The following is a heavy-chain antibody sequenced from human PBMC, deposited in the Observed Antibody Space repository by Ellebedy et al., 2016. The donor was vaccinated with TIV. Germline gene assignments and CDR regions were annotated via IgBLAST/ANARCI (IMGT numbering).Heavy chain of an antibody. V-gene: IGHV4-31*03. CDR3: ARDAYDTVTGWSEGMDV. J-gene: IGHJ6*02. CDR2: IGYSGST. Sequence: LRLSCTVSGGSISSSNSYWTWVRQHPGKGLEWIGYIGYSGSTYYSPSLRSRGIISVDTSKNQFSLKLNSVTAADTAVYYCARDAYDTVTGWSEGMDVWGQGTTVTVSS. CDR1: GGSISSSNSY. D-gene: IGHD3-9*01.